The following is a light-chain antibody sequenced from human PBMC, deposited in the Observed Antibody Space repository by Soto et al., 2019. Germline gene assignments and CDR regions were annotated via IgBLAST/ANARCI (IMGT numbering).Light chain of an antibody. V-gene: IGLV3-21*04. CDR3: QVWDIMTDNYV. J-gene: IGLJ1*01. CDR2: YDS. Sequence: SYELTQPPSVSVAPEKTATITCGGNNIGNKRVHWYRQKPGQAPVLVISYDSDRPSGIPERFSGSNSGNTATLTISRVEDGDEAYYYCQVWDIMTDNYVFGPGTKPTVL. CDR1: NIGNKR.